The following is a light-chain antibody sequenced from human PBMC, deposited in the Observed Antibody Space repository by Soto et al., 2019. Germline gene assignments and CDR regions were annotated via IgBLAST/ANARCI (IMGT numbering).Light chain of an antibody. J-gene: IGLJ2*01. CDR2: DVD. CDR1: SSDVGGYHY. Sequence: QLVLTQPASVSGSPGQSITISCTGTSSDVGGYHYVSWYQHHPGKAPKLMIYDVDNRPSGVSNRFSGSKSGNTASLTISGLQAEDEADYYCNSYTSSSTYVVFGGGTKLTVL. CDR3: NSYTSSSTYVV. V-gene: IGLV2-14*03.